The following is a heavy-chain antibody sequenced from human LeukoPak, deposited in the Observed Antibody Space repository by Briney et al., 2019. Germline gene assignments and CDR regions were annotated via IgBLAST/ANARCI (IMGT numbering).Heavy chain of an antibody. CDR1: GFTFSRYG. V-gene: IGHV3-30*03. D-gene: IGHD2-2*01. CDR3: ARGGSTFAFDY. CDR2: ISHDGSNK. J-gene: IGHJ4*02. Sequence: GRSLRLSCAASGFTFSRYGMHWVRQAPGKGLQWVAVISHDGSNKYYADSVKGRFTISRDNSKNTLYLQMNSLRAEDTAVYYCARGGSTFAFDYWGQGTLVTVSS.